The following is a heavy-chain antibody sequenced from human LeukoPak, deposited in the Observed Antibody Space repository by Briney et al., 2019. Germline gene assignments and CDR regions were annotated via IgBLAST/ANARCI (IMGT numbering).Heavy chain of an antibody. CDR2: ISYDGSNK. J-gene: IGHJ4*02. CDR1: GFTFSSYA. D-gene: IGHD5-24*01. CDR3: AREDGYIDY. V-gene: IGHV3-30*04. Sequence: PGRSLRLSCAASGFTFSSYAMHWVRQAPGKGLEWVAVISYDGSNKYYADSVKGRFTISRVNSKNTLYLQMNSLRAEDTAVYYCAREDGYIDYWGQGTLVTVFS.